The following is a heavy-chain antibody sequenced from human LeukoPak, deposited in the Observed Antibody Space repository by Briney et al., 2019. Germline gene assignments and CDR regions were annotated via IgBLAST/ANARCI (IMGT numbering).Heavy chain of an antibody. D-gene: IGHD2-2*01. CDR3: ARVSTGDIVVVPAQYYFDY. Sequence: SETQSLTCTVSGYSISSGYYWGWIRQPPGKGLEWIGSIYHSGSTYYNPSLKSRVTISVDTSKNQFSLKLSSVTAADTAVYYCARVSTGDIVVVPAQYYFDYWGQGTLVTVSS. CDR1: GYSISSGYY. V-gene: IGHV4-38-2*02. J-gene: IGHJ4*02. CDR2: IYHSGST.